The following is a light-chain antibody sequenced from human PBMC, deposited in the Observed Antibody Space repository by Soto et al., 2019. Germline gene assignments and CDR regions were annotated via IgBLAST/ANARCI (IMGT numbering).Light chain of an antibody. CDR1: QGIRND. Sequence: IKMSQSLSSLSASVGDRVTITCRASQGIRNDLGWYQQKPGKAPKLLIYAASTLQSGVPSRFSGSGSGTGFTLTISSLQPEDCATYYCQHYNIYSEAFCQGTKVDNK. CDR3: QHYNIYSEA. V-gene: IGKV1-6*01. CDR2: AAS. J-gene: IGKJ1*01.